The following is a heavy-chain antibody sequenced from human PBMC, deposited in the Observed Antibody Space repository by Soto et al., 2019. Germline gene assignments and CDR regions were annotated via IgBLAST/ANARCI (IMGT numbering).Heavy chain of an antibody. V-gene: IGHV3-23*01. J-gene: IGHJ6*02. CDR1: GFSFDSYV. CDR2: ISPSGGGA. Sequence: ESVGDLVQPGGSLRLSCAASGFSFDSYVMNWVRQAPGKGLEWVSSISPSGGGANYADSVKGRFTISRDNSKKTLSLQLNSLRAEDTAVYYCAKDLEQLTWGLHRDGLDVWGQGTTVTVSS. D-gene: IGHD1-1*01. CDR3: AKDLEQLTWGLHRDGLDV.